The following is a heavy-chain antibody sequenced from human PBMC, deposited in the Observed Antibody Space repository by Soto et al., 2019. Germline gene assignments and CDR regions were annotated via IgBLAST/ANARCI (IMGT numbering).Heavy chain of an antibody. CDR1: GGSMRNYS. J-gene: IGHJ4*02. CDR2: IHYSGTT. CDR3: XAGEASSRNLAPYYLDF. Sequence: SETLSLTCTVSGGSMRNYSWTWIRQPPGKGLERIGYIHYSGTTSFFPSYNPSLRSRVTISEDTSKNQFSRKLLAVNTADTGVYFCXAGEASSRNLAPYYLDFWGQGTLVTVSS. D-gene: IGHD6-13*01. V-gene: IGHV4-59*01.